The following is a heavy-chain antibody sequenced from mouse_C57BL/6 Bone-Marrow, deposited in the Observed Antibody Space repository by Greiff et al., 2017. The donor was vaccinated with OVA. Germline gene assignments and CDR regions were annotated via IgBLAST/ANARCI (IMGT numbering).Heavy chain of an antibody. CDR2: ISYDGSN. CDR1: GYSITSGYY. CDR3: ARGEYYYGSSSYYFDY. Sequence: EVKLMESGPGLVKPSQSLSLTCSVTGYSITSGYYWNWIRQFPGNKLEWMGYISYDGSNNYNPSLKNRISITRDTSKNQFFLKLNSVTTEDTATYYCARGEYYYGSSSYYFDYGGQGTTLTVSS. J-gene: IGHJ2*01. V-gene: IGHV3-6*01. D-gene: IGHD1-1*01.